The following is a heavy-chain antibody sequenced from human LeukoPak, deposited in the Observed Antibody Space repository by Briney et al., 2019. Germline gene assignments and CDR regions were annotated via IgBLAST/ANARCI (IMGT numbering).Heavy chain of an antibody. J-gene: IGHJ4*02. CDR1: GFTFCSYW. Sequence: GGSLRLSCAASGFTFCSYWMSWVRQAPGKGLEWMANINKDGGEKYYVDSVKGRFTISRDNAKNSLYLQMNSLRADDTAVYYCARLVYGYYYTYFDYWGQGTLVTVSS. V-gene: IGHV3-7*03. CDR3: ARLVYGYYYTYFDY. D-gene: IGHD3-22*01. CDR2: INKDGGEK.